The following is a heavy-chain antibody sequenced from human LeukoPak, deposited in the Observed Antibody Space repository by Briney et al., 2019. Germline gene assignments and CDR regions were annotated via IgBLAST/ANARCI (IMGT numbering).Heavy chain of an antibody. CDR1: GFPLSGYS. Sequence: GGSLRLSCAASGFPLSGYSINWVRQAPGKGLEWVSYISSSGSAIYYVDSVKGRFTVSRYNAKNSLFLQMNSTRAEDTAVYYCVRVKGSYFDYWGQGALVTVSS. V-gene: IGHV3-48*01. CDR2: ISSSGSAI. CDR3: VRVKGSYFDY. J-gene: IGHJ4*02. D-gene: IGHD2-15*01.